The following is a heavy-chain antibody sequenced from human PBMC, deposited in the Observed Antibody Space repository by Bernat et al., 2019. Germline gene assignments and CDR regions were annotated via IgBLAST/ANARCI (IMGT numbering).Heavy chain of an antibody. D-gene: IGHD1-1*01. CDR3: MRVHLGH. V-gene: IGHV4-34*02. CDR2: INHRGIT. CDR1: GESFSDFF. Sequence: QVHLQQWGAGLLKPSETLSLTCAAYGESFSDFFWSWVRQSPGKGLEWIGEINHRGITNYNPSLKSRVTMSIDTSKAQFSLRLNSVTAADTAVYYCMRVHLGHWDQGALVIVSS. J-gene: IGHJ4*02.